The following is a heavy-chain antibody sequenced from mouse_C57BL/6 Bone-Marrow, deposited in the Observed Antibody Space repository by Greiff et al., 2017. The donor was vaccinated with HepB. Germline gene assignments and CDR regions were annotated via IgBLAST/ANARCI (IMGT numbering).Heavy chain of an antibody. J-gene: IGHJ4*01. Sequence: VQLQQSGPELVKPGASVKIPCKASGYTFTDYNMDWVKQSPGKSLEWIGDINPNNGGTIYNQKFKGKATLTVDKSSSTAYMELRSLTSEDTAVYYCARVGSDSAYYYAMDYWGQGTSVTVSS. D-gene: IGHD3-2*01. CDR3: ARVGSDSAYYYAMDY. V-gene: IGHV1-18*01. CDR1: GYTFTDYN. CDR2: INPNNGGT.